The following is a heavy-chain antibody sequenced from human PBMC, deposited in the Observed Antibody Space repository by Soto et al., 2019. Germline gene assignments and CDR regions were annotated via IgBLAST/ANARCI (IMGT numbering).Heavy chain of an antibody. CDR3: AKRGGYDYVWKSYRPDY. Sequence: EVQLLESGGGLVQPGGSLRLSCVASGFTFSSFAMSWVRQAPGKGLEWASTLSGSGGATYYADPVNGRFTIPRDKSKNTLYLQMDRLRVEDTAVYYCAKRGGYDYVWKSYRPDYWGQGTLVSVSS. CDR1: GFTFSSFA. J-gene: IGHJ4*02. CDR2: LSGSGGAT. V-gene: IGHV3-23*01. D-gene: IGHD3-16*02.